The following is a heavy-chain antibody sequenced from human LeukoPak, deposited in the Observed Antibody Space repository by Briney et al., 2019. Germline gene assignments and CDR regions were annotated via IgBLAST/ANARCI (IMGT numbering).Heavy chain of an antibody. CDR1: GGCFSGYY. D-gene: IGHD7-27*01. CDR2: INHSGST. J-gene: IGHJ3*02. Sequence: SETLSLTCAVYGGCFSGYYWSWIRQPPGKGLEWIGEINHSGSTNYNPSLKSRVTISVDTSKNQFSLKLSSVSAADTAVYCCARGYWGRNAFDIWGQGTMVTVSS. V-gene: IGHV4-34*01. CDR3: ARGYWGRNAFDI.